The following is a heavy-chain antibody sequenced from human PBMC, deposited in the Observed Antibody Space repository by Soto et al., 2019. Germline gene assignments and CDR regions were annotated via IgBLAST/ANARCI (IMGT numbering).Heavy chain of an antibody. CDR3: ARVPSP. CDR1: GGSISSGGYS. V-gene: IGHV4-30-2*01. Sequence: QLQLQESGSGLVKPSQTLSLTCAVSGGSISSGGYSWSWIRQPPGKGLEWIGYIYHSGSTYYNPSPXSXXTVSVDRSKNPFSLKLSSVTAADTAVYYCARVPSPWGQGTLVTVSS. J-gene: IGHJ5*02. CDR2: IYHSGST.